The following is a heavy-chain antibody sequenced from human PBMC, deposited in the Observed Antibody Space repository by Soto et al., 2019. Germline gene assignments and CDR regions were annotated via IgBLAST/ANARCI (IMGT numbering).Heavy chain of an antibody. D-gene: IGHD3-9*01. Sequence: GGSLRLSCAASGFTFSSYAMSWVRQAPGKGLEWVSAISGSGGSTYYADSVKGRFTISRDNSKNTLYLQMNSLRAEDTAVYYCAKDRGLRYFDWLSYNWFDPWGQGTLVTVSS. CDR3: AKDRGLRYFDWLSYNWFDP. CDR1: GFTFSSYA. V-gene: IGHV3-23*01. CDR2: ISGSGGST. J-gene: IGHJ5*02.